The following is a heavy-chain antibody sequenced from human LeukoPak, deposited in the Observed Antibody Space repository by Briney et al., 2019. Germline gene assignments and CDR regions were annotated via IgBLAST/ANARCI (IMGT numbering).Heavy chain of an antibody. J-gene: IGHJ3*01. CDR2: IRYDGKNK. CDR1: GFTFSSYG. Sequence: PGGSLRLSCGASGFTFSSYGMHWVRQAPGKGPEWLAFIRYDGKNKYYADSVKGRFTISRDNSKNTLYLQMNSLRAEDTAVYYCAKEMATIRAFDFWGQGTMVTVSS. CDR3: AKEMATIRAFDF. V-gene: IGHV3-30*02. D-gene: IGHD5-24*01.